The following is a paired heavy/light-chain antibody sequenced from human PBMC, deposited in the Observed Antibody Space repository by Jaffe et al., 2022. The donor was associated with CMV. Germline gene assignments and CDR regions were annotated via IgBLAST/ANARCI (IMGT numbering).Heavy chain of an antibody. CDR2: IWYDGSNK. J-gene: IGHJ6*03. CDR3: ARPSLRYFDWLARGYYYYMDV. V-gene: IGHV3-33*08. Sequence: QVQLVESGGGVVQPGRSLRLSCAASGFTFSSYGMHWVRQAPGKGLEWVAVIWYDGSNKYYADSVKGRFTISRDNSKNTLYLQMNSLRAEDTAVYYCARPSLRYFDWLARGYYYYMDVWGKGTTVTVSS. D-gene: IGHD3-9*01. CDR1: GFTFSSYG.
Light chain of an antibody. CDR1: QSVSSSY. V-gene: IGKV3-20*01. J-gene: IGKJ5*01. Sequence: EIVLTQSPGTLSLSPGERATLSCRASQSVSSSYLAWYQQKPGQAPRLLIYGASSRATGIPDRFSGSGSGTDFTLTISRLEPEDFAVYYCQQYGSSPAITFGQGTRLEIK. CDR2: GAS. CDR3: QQYGSSPAIT.